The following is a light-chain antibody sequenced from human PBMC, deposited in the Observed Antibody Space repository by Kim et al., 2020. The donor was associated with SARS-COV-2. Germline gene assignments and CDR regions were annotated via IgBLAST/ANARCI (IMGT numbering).Light chain of an antibody. CDR2: DVS. CDR3: CSSAGGYTWV. J-gene: IGLJ3*02. CDR1: SSDVGNYNH. V-gene: IGLV2-11*01. Sequence: GQSDTIPCTGASSDVGNYNHVSWYQQHPGKAPKLMMYDVSKRVSGVPERFSGSKSGNTASLTISGLQAEDEADYYCCSSAGGYTWVFGGGTQLTVL.